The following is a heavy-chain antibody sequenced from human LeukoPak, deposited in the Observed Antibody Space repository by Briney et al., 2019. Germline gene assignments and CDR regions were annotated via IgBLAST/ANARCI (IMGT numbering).Heavy chain of an antibody. D-gene: IGHD1-14*01. CDR3: ARGIAGDHNHPTRFDY. Sequence: GSLRLSCAASGFTFSSYSMNWIRQPPGKGLEWIGEINHSGSTNYNPSLKSRVTISVDTSKNQFSLKLSSVTAADTAVYYCARGIAGDHNHPTRFDYWGQGTLVTVSS. J-gene: IGHJ4*02. V-gene: IGHV4-34*01. CDR2: INHSGST. CDR1: GFTFSSYS.